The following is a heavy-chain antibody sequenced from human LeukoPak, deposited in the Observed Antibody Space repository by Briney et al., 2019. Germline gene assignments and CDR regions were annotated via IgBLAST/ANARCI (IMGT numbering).Heavy chain of an antibody. CDR2: ISSSSSYI. V-gene: IGHV3-21*01. CDR1: GFTFSSYS. J-gene: IGHJ4*02. CDR3: ARDEVAALGY. D-gene: IGHD6-19*01. Sequence: PGGSLRLSCAASGFTFSSYSMNWVRQAPGKGLEWVSSISSSSSYIYYADSVKGRFTISRDNSRNSVYLQLNSLRVEDTAVYYCARDEVAALGYWGQGTLVTVSS.